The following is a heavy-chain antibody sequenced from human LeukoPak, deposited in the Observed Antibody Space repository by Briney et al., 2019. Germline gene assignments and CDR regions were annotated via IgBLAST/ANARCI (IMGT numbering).Heavy chain of an antibody. Sequence: TGGSLRLSCAASGFTFSSYSMNWVRQAPGKGLEWVSSISSSSSYIYYADSVKGRFTISRDNAKNSLYLQMNSLRAEDTAVYYCARGIMTPYYMDVWGKGTTVTVSS. CDR3: ARGIMTPYYMDV. CDR2: ISSSSSYI. D-gene: IGHD3-16*01. J-gene: IGHJ6*03. V-gene: IGHV3-21*01. CDR1: GFTFSSYS.